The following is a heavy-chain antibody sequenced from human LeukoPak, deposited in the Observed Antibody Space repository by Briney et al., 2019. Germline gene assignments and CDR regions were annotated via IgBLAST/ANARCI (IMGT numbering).Heavy chain of an antibody. V-gene: IGHV4-39*07. J-gene: IGHJ4*02. Sequence: SETLSLTCTVSGGSISSNNYYWGWIRQPPGKGLEWIGSVHYSGSSYYNPSLKSRLTISVDTSKSQFSLKLSSVTAADTAVYYCARDFEFMPGYDSSGYYDYWGQGTLVTVSS. CDR1: GGSISSNNYY. CDR2: VHYSGSS. CDR3: ARDFEFMPGYDSSGYYDY. D-gene: IGHD3-22*01.